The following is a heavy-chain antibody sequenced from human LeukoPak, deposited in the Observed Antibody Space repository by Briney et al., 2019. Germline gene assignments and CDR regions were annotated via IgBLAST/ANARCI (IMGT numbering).Heavy chain of an antibody. Sequence: PGGSLRLSCAVSGFTFSNYVMSWVRQAPGKGVEWVSSINDRGGSKYYAESVKGGYTISRDKTKTTVDVEMNSLRAEDTAVYYCARQRSGSTYDYWGQGTLVTVSS. J-gene: IGHJ4*02. CDR1: GFTFSNYV. V-gene: IGHV3-23*01. D-gene: IGHD5-12*01. CDR2: INDRGGSK. CDR3: ARQRSGSTYDY.